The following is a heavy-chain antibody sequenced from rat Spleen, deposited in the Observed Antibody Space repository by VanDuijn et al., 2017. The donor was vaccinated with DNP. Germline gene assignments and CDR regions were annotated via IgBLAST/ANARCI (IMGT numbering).Heavy chain of an antibody. CDR1: GFTFSNYY. CDR2: ISTSGSRT. Sequence: EVQLVESGGGLVQPGRSLKLSCAASGFTFSNYYMAWVRQAPKKGLEWVATISTSGSRTYYPDSVKGRFTISRDNAKSSLYLQMNSLKSEDTATYYCARAYTTDYWYFDFWGPGTMVTVSS. V-gene: IGHV5-25*01. J-gene: IGHJ1*01. CDR3: ARAYTTDYWYFDF. D-gene: IGHD1-6*01.